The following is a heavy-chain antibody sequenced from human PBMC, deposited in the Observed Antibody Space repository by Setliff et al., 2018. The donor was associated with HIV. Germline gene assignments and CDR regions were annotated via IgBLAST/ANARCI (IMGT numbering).Heavy chain of an antibody. Sequence: PGGSLRLSCAASGFTFSSYAMSWVRQAPGKGLEWVSAISGSGGSTYYADSVKGRFTISRDNSKNTLYLQMNSLRAEDTAVYYCAKALWGYCSSTSCLYFDYWGQGTLVTVSS. V-gene: IGHV3-23*01. CDR3: AKALWGYCSSTSCLYFDY. CDR2: ISGSGGST. D-gene: IGHD2-2*01. J-gene: IGHJ4*02. CDR1: GFTFSSYA.